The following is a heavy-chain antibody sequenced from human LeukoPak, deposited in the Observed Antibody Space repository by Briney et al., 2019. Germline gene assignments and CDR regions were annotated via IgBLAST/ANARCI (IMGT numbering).Heavy chain of an antibody. V-gene: IGHV3-74*01. Sequence: GGSLRLSCAASGFALSSYEMNWVRQAPGKGLVWVSLINGDGSSTTYADSVEGRFTISSDNAKNTLYLQMNSLRAEDTAVYYCARDRTLDYWGRGTLVTVSS. CDR3: ARDRTLDY. CDR1: GFALSSYE. J-gene: IGHJ4*02. CDR2: INGDGSST.